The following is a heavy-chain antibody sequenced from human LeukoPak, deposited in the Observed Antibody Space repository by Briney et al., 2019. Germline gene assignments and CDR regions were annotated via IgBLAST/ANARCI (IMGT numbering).Heavy chain of an antibody. D-gene: IGHD2-2*01. CDR1: GASIRSSY. CDR2: ISYTGST. Sequence: SETLSLTCTVSGASIRSSYWSWIRQPPGKGLEWSGYISYTGSTNYNPSLKSRVCLSVYTSKNQFSLKLSSVTAADTAVYYCARGGHCSSTSCEAIPDYWGQGTLVTVSS. J-gene: IGHJ4*02. CDR3: ARGGHCSSTSCEAIPDY. V-gene: IGHV4-59*12.